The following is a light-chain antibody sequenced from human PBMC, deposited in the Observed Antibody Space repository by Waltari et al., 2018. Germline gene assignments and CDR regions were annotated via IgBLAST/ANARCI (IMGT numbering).Light chain of an antibody. V-gene: IGLV2-23*02. Sequence: QSGLTQPASVSGSPGQSITISCTGTSSDVGNYNLFSWYQQYPGKAPKLMVYDVTKRTSGVSDRFSGSKSGNTASLTIYGLQSEDEADYYCCSYAGLGIYVFGTGTKVTVL. CDR1: SSDVGNYNL. CDR3: CSYAGLGIYV. J-gene: IGLJ1*01. CDR2: DVT.